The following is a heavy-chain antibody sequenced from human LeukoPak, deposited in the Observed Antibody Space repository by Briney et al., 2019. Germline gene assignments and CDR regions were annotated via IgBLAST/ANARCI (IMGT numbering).Heavy chain of an antibody. Sequence: GESLKISCKGSGYSFTSYWIGWVRQVPGKGLEWMGIIYPGDSDTRYSPSFQGQVTISADKSISTAYLQWSSLKASDTAMYYCARHLSYYDILTGYYPYYFDYWGQGTLVTVSS. CDR2: IYPGDSDT. J-gene: IGHJ4*02. CDR1: GYSFTSYW. V-gene: IGHV5-51*01. CDR3: ARHLSYYDILTGYYPYYFDY. D-gene: IGHD3-9*01.